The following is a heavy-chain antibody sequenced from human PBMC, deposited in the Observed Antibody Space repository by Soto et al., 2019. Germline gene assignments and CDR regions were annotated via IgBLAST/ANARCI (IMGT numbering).Heavy chain of an antibody. Sequence: QVQLQESGPGLVRPSETLFLTCTVSGESLNNYYWSWIRQPPGKGLEWIGFVHYSGSTGYNPSLKIRVTISVDTSKNQLSLKVTSVTTADTAIYFCARGRVPAVWGQGTLVTVSS. J-gene: IGHJ4*02. V-gene: IGHV4-59*01. CDR1: GESLNNYY. D-gene: IGHD3-10*01. CDR3: ARGRVPAV. CDR2: VHYSGST.